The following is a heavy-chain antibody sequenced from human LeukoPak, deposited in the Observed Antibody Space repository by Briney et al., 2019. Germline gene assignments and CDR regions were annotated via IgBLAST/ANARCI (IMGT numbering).Heavy chain of an antibody. CDR2: ISSSSSTI. CDR1: GFTFSSYS. D-gene: IGHD2-21*01. J-gene: IGHJ4*02. Sequence: GGSLRPSCAASGFTFSSYSMNWVRQAPGKGLEWVSYISSSSSTIYYADSVKGRFTISRDNAKNSLYLQMNSLRAEDTAVYYCARGRWKVYSGSDYWGQGTLVTVSS. CDR3: ARGRWKVYSGSDY. V-gene: IGHV3-48*04.